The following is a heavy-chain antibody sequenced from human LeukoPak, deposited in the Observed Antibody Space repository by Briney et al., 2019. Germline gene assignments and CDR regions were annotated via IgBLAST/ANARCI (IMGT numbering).Heavy chain of an antibody. D-gene: IGHD3-10*01. V-gene: IGHV4-34*01. CDR1: GGSFSGYY. CDR3: ASYRLGSGSYYPDAFDI. J-gene: IGHJ3*02. Sequence: SETLSLTCAVYGGSFSGYYWSWIRQPPGKGLEWIGEINHSGSTNYNPSLKSRVTISVDTSKNQFSLKLSSVTAADTAVYYCASYRLGSGSYYPDAFDIWGQGTMVTVSS. CDR2: INHSGST.